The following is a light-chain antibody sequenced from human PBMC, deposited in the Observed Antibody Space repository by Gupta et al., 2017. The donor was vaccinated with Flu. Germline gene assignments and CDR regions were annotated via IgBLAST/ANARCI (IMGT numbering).Light chain of an antibody. J-gene: IGKJ3*01. CDR3: QQADYYPLT. V-gene: IGKV1-33*01. CDR1: QDIKNY. CDR2: DAS. Sequence: QSSLSASIGDRVTITCQASQDIKNYLHWYQQKPGKAPRLLIYDASNLEAGVPSRFAGSGSGTQFTLTIASLQPEDIATYHCQQADYYPLTFGPGTKIDIK.